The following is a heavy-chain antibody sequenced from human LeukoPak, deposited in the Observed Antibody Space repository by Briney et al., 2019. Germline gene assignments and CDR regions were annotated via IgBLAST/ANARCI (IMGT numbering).Heavy chain of an antibody. CDR2: IWYDGSNK. CDR3: ARSLNIVVVVAAY. J-gene: IGHJ4*02. CDR1: GFTFSSYG. V-gene: IGHV3-33*01. Sequence: GGSLRLSCAASGFTFSSYGMHWVRQAPGKGLEWVAGIWYDGSNKYYADSVKGRFTISRDNSKNTLYLQMNSLRAEDTAVYYCARSLNIVVVVAAYWGQGTLVTVSS. D-gene: IGHD2-15*01.